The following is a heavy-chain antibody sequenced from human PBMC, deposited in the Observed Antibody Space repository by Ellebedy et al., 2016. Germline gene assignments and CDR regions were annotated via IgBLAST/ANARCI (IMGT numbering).Heavy chain of an antibody. J-gene: IGHJ4*02. Sequence: GGSLRLSCAASGFTFRNYWMNWVRQAPGKGLVWVSRINSDGSSTNYADSVKGRFTISRDNAKNTLYLQMNSLRAEDTAVYYCARDKGDYYDSSGYDKWGQGTLVTVSS. V-gene: IGHV3-74*01. CDR1: GFTFRNYW. D-gene: IGHD3-22*01. CDR3: ARDKGDYYDSSGYDK. CDR2: INSDGSST.